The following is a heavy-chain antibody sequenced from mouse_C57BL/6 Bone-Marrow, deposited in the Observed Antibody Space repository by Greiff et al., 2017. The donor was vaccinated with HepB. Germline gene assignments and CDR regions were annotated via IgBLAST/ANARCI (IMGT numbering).Heavy chain of an antibody. Sequence: VQLKESGGGLVKPGGSLKLSCAASGFTFSDYGMHWVRQAPEKGLEWVAYISSGSSTIYYADTVKGRFTISRDNDKNTLFLQMTSLRSEDTAMYYCASPYWYFDVWGTGTTVTVAS. CDR2: ISSGSSTI. V-gene: IGHV5-17*01. CDR1: GFTFSDYG. J-gene: IGHJ1*03. CDR3: ASPYWYFDV.